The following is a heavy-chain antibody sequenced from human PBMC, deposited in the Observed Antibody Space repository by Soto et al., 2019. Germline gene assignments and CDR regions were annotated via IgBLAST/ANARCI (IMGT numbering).Heavy chain of an antibody. CDR2: ISYSGST. CDR3: ARDRAHFYESSGRLDL. CDR1: GDSMNNGDYF. V-gene: IGHV4-30-4*01. J-gene: IGHJ4*02. D-gene: IGHD3-22*01. Sequence: SETLSLTCSVSGDSMNNGDYFWTWIRQTPGKGLQWIGYISYSGSTFYNPSLKTLLAMSVDTSKNQFSVRLRSVTAADTAVYYWARDRAHFYESSGRLDLWGQGMLVTV.